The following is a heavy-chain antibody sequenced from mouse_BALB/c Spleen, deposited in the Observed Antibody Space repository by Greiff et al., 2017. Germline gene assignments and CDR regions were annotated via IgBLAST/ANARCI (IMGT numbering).Heavy chain of an antibody. Sequence: QVQLQQSGAELVRPGTSVKVSCKASGYAFTNYLIEWVKQRPGQGLEWIGVINPGSGGTNYNEKFKGKATLTADKSSSTAYMQLSSLTSDDSAVYFCAKGYDVSFAYWGQGTLVTVSA. CDR1: GYAFTNYL. D-gene: IGHD3-1*01. V-gene: IGHV1-54*01. J-gene: IGHJ3*01. CDR3: AKGYDVSFAY. CDR2: INPGSGGT.